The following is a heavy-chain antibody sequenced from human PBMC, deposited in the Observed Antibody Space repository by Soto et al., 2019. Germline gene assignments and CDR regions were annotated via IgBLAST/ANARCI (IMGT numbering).Heavy chain of an antibody. D-gene: IGHD3-16*01. CDR2: IYYSGST. J-gene: IGHJ6*03. CDR1: GGPISGHY. Sequence: QVQLQESGPGLVKPSETLSLTCSVSGGPISGHYWSWVRQTPGKGLEWIGYIYYSGSTNYTPSLKRRLTISVDTSKNQFSLRLTSVTAADTAVYYCARGPYYDLIWNYYYMDVWGKGTTVTVSS. V-gene: IGHV4-59*08. CDR3: ARGPYYDLIWNYYYMDV.